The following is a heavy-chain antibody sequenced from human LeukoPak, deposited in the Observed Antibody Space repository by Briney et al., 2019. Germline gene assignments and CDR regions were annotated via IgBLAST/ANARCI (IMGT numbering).Heavy chain of an antibody. J-gene: IGHJ5*02. CDR2: IYTSGST. CDR1: GGSISSYY. CDR3: ARVPYSSSSESYWFDP. V-gene: IGHV4-4*07. Sequence: PSETLSLTCTVSGGSISSYYWSWIRQPAGKGLEWIGRIYTSGSTNYNPSLKSRVTMSVDTSKNQFSLKLSSVTAADTAVYYCARVPYSSSSESYWFDPWGQGTLVTVSS. D-gene: IGHD6-6*01.